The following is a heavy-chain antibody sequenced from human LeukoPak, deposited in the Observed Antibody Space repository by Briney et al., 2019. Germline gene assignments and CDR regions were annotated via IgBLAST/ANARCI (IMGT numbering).Heavy chain of an antibody. Sequence: GASVKVSCKASGYTFTSYGITWVRQAPGQGLEWMGWISVDNGNTNYAQKFQGRLTMTADTSTSTAYMDLRGLRSDDTAVYYCARGRFPGSGSRYNSFDYWGQGTLVTVSS. J-gene: IGHJ4*02. V-gene: IGHV1-18*01. D-gene: IGHD3-10*01. CDR1: GYTFTSYG. CDR2: ISVDNGNT. CDR3: ARGRFPGSGSRYNSFDY.